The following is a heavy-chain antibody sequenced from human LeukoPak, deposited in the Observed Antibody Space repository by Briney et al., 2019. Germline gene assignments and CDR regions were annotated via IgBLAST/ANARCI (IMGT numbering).Heavy chain of an antibody. D-gene: IGHD1-26*01. Sequence: PGGSLRLSCATSGFTVNGHPMHWVRQAPGKGLEWVAVVSFVGNNKYYTDSVKGRFTVSRDDSNNMVYLHMTGLRSEDSAVYFCARAPSEWDLLLNHFDSWGQGTLVTVSS. CDR3: ARAPSEWDLLLNHFDS. J-gene: IGHJ4*02. CDR2: VSFVGNNK. V-gene: IGHV3-30*04. CDR1: GFTVNGHP.